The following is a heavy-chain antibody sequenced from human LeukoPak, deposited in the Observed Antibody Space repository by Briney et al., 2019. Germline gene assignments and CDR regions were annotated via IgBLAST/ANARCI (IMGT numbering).Heavy chain of an antibody. J-gene: IGHJ4*02. V-gene: IGHV4-39*07. D-gene: IGHD3-22*01. CDR1: GRSIRSSSYY. CDR2: MFLSGPT. Sequence: RTSETLSLTCTVSGRSIRSSSYYWGCMRPPPGKGLVSIGEMFLSGPTLSNPSVKSRVTISIDKSKNQFFLNLSSVTAADTAVYYCAGLVGRYSSGLYYYYFDYWGQGTLVTVSS. CDR3: AGLVGRYSSGLYYYYFDY.